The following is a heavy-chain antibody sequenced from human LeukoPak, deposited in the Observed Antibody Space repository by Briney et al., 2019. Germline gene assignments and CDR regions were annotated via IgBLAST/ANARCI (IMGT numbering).Heavy chain of an antibody. V-gene: IGHV1-18*01. D-gene: IGHD3-10*01. Sequence: ASVKVSCKASGYIFTNYGITWVRQAPGQGLEWMGWISTYNGDTNYAQRLQGRVTMTTDTSTSTAYLDLRGLRSDDTAVYYCASITMVRGVIITSSHYYYGMDVWGQGTTVTVSS. CDR3: ASITMVRGVIITSSHYYYGMDV. CDR1: GYIFTNYG. CDR2: ISTYNGDT. J-gene: IGHJ6*02.